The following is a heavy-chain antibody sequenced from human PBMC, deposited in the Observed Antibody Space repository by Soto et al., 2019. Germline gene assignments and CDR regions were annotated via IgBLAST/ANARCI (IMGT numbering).Heavy chain of an antibody. CDR1: GYTLTELS. J-gene: IGHJ4*02. Sequence: ASVKVSCKVSGYTLTELSMHWVRQAPGKGLEWMGGFDPEDGETIYAQKFQGRVTMTEDTSTDTAYMELSSLRSEDTAVYYCATGPDCSGGSCYSNFDYWGQGTLVTVSS. CDR3: ATGPDCSGGSCYSNFDY. D-gene: IGHD2-15*01. CDR2: FDPEDGET. V-gene: IGHV1-24*01.